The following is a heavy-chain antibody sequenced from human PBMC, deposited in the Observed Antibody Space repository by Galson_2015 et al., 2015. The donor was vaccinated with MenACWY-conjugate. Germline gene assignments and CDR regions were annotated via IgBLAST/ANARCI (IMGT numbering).Heavy chain of an antibody. CDR2: INSDGKNT. V-gene: IGHV3-74*01. Sequence: SLRLSCAASGFTFSSHWMHWVRQAPGKGLVWVSRINSDGKNTDYADPVKGRFTISRDNPKNTPYLQMNSLRDEDTAVYFCARARGRITVFGVAKNTDFYGMDVWGQGTTVTVSS. J-gene: IGHJ6*02. D-gene: IGHD3-3*01. CDR1: GFTFSSHW. CDR3: ARARGRITVFGVAKNTDFYGMDV.